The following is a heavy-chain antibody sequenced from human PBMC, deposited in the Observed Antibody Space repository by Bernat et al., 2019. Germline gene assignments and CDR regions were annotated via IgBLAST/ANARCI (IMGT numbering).Heavy chain of an antibody. CDR1: GFTFWNYA. CDR3: VKNPNFNYYDNVMSED. J-gene: IGHJ4*02. Sequence: EVQLLESGGNLVQPGGSLRLSCAASGFTFWNYAMSWVRQIPGKGLEWVSGISGSGSGTYYRDSVRGRFIISRDSSKNMLYLQMNSLRAEDTAVYYCVKNPNFNYYDNVMSEDWGQGTLVTGS. CDR2: ISGSGSGT. V-gene: IGHV3-23*02. D-gene: IGHD3-9*01.